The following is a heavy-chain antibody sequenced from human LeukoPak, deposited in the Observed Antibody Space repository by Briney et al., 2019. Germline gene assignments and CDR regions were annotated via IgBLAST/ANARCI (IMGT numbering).Heavy chain of an antibody. CDR2: ISSSSSTI. CDR1: GFTFSSYS. D-gene: IGHD3-22*01. V-gene: IGHV3-48*04. CDR3: ARDFADYYDSSGYSIFDY. J-gene: IGHJ4*02. Sequence: PGGSLRLSCAASGFTFSSYSMNWVRQAPGKGLEWVSYISSSSSTIYYADSVKGRFTISRDNAKNSLHLQMNSLRAEDTAVYYCARDFADYYDSSGYSIFDYWGQGTLVTVSS.